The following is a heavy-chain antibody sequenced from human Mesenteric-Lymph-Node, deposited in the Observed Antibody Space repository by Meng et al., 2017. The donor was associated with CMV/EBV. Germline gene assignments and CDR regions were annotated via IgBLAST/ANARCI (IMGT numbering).Heavy chain of an antibody. CDR2: IYDTGGT. CDR1: GGSIGSGEYG. Sequence: SGGSIGSGEYGWSWIRQHPGKGLELIGYIYDTGGTYYNPSLKGRVSMSVATSNDQFFLKLTSLTAADTAVYFCARRAVQMTTDHFDYWGQGTLVTVSS. D-gene: IGHD4-11*01. J-gene: IGHJ4*02. CDR3: ARRAVQMTTDHFDY. V-gene: IGHV4-31*02.